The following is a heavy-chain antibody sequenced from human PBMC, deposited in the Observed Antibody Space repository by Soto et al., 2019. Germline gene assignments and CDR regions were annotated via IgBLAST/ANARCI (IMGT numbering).Heavy chain of an antibody. D-gene: IGHD3-10*01. V-gene: IGHV4-59*08. CDR3: ARRYRFGNDY. CDR2: IYYSGST. Sequence: SETLSLTCTVSGGSISSYYWSWIRQPPGKGLEWIGYIYYSGSTYYNPSLKSRVTISVDTSKNQFSLKLSSVTAADTAVYYCARRYRFGNDYWGQGTLVTVSS. CDR1: GGSISSYY. J-gene: IGHJ4*02.